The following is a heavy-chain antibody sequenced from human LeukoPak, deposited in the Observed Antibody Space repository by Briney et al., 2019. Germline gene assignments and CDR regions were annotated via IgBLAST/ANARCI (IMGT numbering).Heavy chain of an antibody. Sequence: SETLSLTCTVSGYSISSGYYWGWIRQPPGQGLEWIGSIYHSGSTNYNPSLKSRVTISVDKSKNQFSLKLSSVTAADTAVYYCASLREDKRRRGYWGQGTLVTVSS. V-gene: IGHV4-38-2*02. D-gene: IGHD2-15*01. CDR1: GYSISSGYY. J-gene: IGHJ4*02. CDR2: IYHSGST. CDR3: ASLREDKRRRGY.